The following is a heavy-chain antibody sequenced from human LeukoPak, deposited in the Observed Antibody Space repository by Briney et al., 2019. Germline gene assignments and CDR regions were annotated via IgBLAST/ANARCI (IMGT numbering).Heavy chain of an antibody. J-gene: IGHJ6*02. Sequence: SETLSLTCAVYGASFTGYYWSCFRQPPGEGLEWIGEIKHSGGTNYNPSLKSRVTISLDTSNNQSSLKLNSVPAADTAVYYCARLLPCQGGDVWGQGTTVTVSS. D-gene: IGHD2-15*01. CDR1: GASFTGYY. CDR2: IKHSGGT. V-gene: IGHV4-34*01. CDR3: ARLLPCQGGDV.